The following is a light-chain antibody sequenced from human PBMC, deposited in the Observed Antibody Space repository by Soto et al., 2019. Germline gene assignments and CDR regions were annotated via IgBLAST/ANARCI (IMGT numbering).Light chain of an antibody. Sequence: DIHMTQSPSSLSATVGDRVTITCRASQTIGKYLNWYQQQTGKVPKILIYDASYLQSGVPSRFSGSESGTDFTLNISDLRPEDFETYYCQQSYSNLITFGQGTRLEIK. CDR1: QTIGKY. J-gene: IGKJ5*01. CDR3: QQSYSNLIT. CDR2: DAS. V-gene: IGKV1-39*01.